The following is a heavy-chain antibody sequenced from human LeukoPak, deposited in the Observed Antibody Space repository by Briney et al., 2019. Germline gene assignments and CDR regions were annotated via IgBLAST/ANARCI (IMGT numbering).Heavy chain of an antibody. J-gene: IGHJ6*02. CDR2: ISYDVSNK. CDR1: GFTFSSYA. D-gene: IGHD3-10*01. V-gene: IGHV3-30-3*01. CDR3: AREDYGSGSQSYYYYGMDV. Sequence: PGRSLRLPCAASGFTFSSYAMHWVRQAPGKGLEWVAVISYDVSNKYYADSAKDRFTISRDNSKNTLYLQMNSLRAEDTAVYYCAREDYGSGSQSYYYYGMDVWGQGTTVAVSS.